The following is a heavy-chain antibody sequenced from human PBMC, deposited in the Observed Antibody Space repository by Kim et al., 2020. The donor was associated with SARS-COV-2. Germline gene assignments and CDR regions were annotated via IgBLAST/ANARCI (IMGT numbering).Heavy chain of an antibody. CDR1: GYSFTSYW. CDR2: IYPGDSDT. Sequence: GESLKISCKGSGYSFTSYWIGWVRQMPGKGLEWMEIIYPGDSDTRYSPSFQGQVTISADKSISTAYLQWSSLKASDTAMYYCARHLAGFNYYYYGMDVWGQGTTVTVSS. D-gene: IGHD6-13*01. J-gene: IGHJ6*02. CDR3: ARHLAGFNYYYYGMDV. V-gene: IGHV5-51*01.